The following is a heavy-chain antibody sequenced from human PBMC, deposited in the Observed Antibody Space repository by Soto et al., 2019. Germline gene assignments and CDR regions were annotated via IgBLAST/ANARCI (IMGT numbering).Heavy chain of an antibody. CDR3: AKWIEPLRCSGGSCYPATDGMDV. J-gene: IGHJ6*02. Sequence: GGSLRLSCAASGFTFSSYAMSWVRQAPGKGLEWVSAISGSGGSTYYADSVKGRFTISRDNSKNTLYLQMNSLRAEDTAVYYCAKWIEPLRCSGGSCYPATDGMDVWGQGTTVTVSS. CDR1: GFTFSSYA. CDR2: ISGSGGST. V-gene: IGHV3-23*01. D-gene: IGHD2-15*01.